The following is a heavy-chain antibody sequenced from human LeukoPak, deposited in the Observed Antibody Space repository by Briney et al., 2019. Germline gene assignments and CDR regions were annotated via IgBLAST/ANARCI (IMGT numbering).Heavy chain of an antibody. Sequence: TSETLSLTCTVSGGSISSGDYYWSWIRQPPGRGLEWIGYIYYSESTYYNPSLKSRVTISVDTSKNQFSLKLSSVTAADTAIYYCARAPLDCSGGSCYYWYFDLWGRGTLVTVSS. D-gene: IGHD2-15*01. CDR3: ARAPLDCSGGSCYYWYFDL. CDR1: GGSISSGDYY. CDR2: IYYSEST. V-gene: IGHV4-30-4*08. J-gene: IGHJ2*01.